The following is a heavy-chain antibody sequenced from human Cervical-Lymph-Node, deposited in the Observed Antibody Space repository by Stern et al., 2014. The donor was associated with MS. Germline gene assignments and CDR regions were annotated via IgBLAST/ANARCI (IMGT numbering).Heavy chain of an antibody. CDR3: ARDPTRYGVYDGVFDL. Sequence: VQLVESGAEVKKPGASVKISCKASGYTFTSQDIHWLRQATGQGLEWMGIVNPGTGAKSYAQKFQDRVTMTGDTSTSTVYMDLSSLTSEDTAVYFCARDPTRYGVYDGVFDLWGQGTMVTVSS. CDR1: GYTFTSQD. CDR2: VNPGTGAK. D-gene: IGHD5/OR15-5a*01. V-gene: IGHV1-46*03. J-gene: IGHJ3*01.